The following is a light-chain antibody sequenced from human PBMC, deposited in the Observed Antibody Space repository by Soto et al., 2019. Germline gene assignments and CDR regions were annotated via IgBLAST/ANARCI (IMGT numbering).Light chain of an antibody. V-gene: IGLV1-40*01. CDR1: SSNIGAGYD. Sequence: QLLLTQPPSVSGAPGQRVTISCTGSSSNIGAGYDVHWYQQLPGTAPKLLIYGNSNRPSGVPDRFSGSKSGTSASLAITGLQAEDEADYYCQSYDSSLSVVVFGGGTKLTVL. CDR2: GNS. CDR3: QSYDSSLSVVV. J-gene: IGLJ2*01.